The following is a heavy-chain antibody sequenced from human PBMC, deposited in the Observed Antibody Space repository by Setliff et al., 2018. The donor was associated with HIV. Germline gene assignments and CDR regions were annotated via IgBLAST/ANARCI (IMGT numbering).Heavy chain of an antibody. Sequence: GSLRLSCVGSGFTFKTYSMNWVRQAPGKGLEWLSYIKTDGGTTYDADSVEGRFTISRDNSKNTLYLQMNSLRAEDTAVYYCAQIYFGGAHFRWGQGTLVTVSS. J-gene: IGHJ4*02. CDR2: IKTDGGTT. D-gene: IGHD3-10*01. V-gene: IGHV3-48*01. CDR3: AQIYFGGAHFR. CDR1: GFTFKTYS.